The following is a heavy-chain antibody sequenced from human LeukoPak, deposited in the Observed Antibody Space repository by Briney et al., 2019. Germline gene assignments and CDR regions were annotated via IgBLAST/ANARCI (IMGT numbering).Heavy chain of an antibody. CDR1: GGTFSSYA. CDR3: ARARGYYDSGKLDY. J-gene: IGHJ4*02. D-gene: IGHD3-22*01. V-gene: IGHV1-69*04. CDR2: IIPILGIA. Sequence: SVKVSCKASGGTFSSYAISWVRQAPGQGLEWMGRIIPILGIANYAQKFQGRATITADKSTSTAYMELSSLRSEDTAVYYCARARGYYDSGKLDYWGQGTLVTVSS.